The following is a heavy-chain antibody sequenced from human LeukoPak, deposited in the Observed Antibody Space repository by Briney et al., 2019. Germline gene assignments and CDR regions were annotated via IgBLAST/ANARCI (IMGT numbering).Heavy chain of an antibody. CDR3: ARGWGYSSY. D-gene: IGHD4-11*01. CDR2: ISDSGGRT. J-gene: IGHJ4*02. Sequence: GGSLRLSCAASGFTFSSYAMSWVRQAPGKGLEWVSGISDSGGRTYYADSVKGRFTISRDNAKNSLYLQMNSLRAEDTAVYYCARGWGYSSYWGQGTLVTVSS. V-gene: IGHV3-23*01. CDR1: GFTFSSYA.